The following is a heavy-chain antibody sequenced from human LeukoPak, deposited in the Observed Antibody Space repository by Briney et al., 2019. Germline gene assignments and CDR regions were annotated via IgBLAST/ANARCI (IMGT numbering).Heavy chain of an antibody. CDR3: VGGGDWLPEY. CDR1: GASVSGKF. CDR2: IYYSGST. Sequence: SETLSLTCTVSGASVSGKFWSWIRHSPGNGLEWIGLIYYSGSTKFNPSLKSRVAMSVDPSNNQFSLSLDSVTTTDTAVYFCVGGGDWLPEYWGRGTQVIVSS. D-gene: IGHD3/OR15-3a*01. V-gene: IGHV4-59*02. J-gene: IGHJ4*01.